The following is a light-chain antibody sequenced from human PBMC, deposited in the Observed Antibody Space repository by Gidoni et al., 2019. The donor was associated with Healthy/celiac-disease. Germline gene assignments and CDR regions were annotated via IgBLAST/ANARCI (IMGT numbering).Light chain of an antibody. CDR1: SGSIASNY. J-gene: IGLJ2*01. Sequence: NLLLTQPHSVSDSPGKTVTISCTRSSGSIASNYVQWYQQRPGSSPTTVIYEDNQRPSGVPDRFSGSIDSSSNSASLTISGLKTEDEADYYCQSYDSSNQVFGGGTKLTVL. CDR3: QSYDSSNQV. V-gene: IGLV6-57*01. CDR2: EDN.